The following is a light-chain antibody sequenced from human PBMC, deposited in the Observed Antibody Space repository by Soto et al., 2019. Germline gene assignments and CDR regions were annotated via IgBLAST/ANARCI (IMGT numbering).Light chain of an antibody. CDR3: QQYGCSPYT. J-gene: IGKJ2*01. V-gene: IGKV3-20*01. Sequence: EIVLTQSPGTLSLSPGERATLSCRASQSVSSSYLAWYQQKPGQAPRLLIYGASSRATGIPDRFSGSGSGTDFTITISRLEPEDFAVYYCQQYGCSPYTFGQGTKLEIK. CDR2: GAS. CDR1: QSVSSSY.